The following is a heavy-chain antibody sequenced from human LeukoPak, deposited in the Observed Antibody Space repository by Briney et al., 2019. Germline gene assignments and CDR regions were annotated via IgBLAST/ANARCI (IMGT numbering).Heavy chain of an antibody. J-gene: IGHJ4*02. V-gene: IGHV3-21*01. CDR1: GFTFSSYS. D-gene: IGHD6-13*01. CDR3: ARLAAAGTPYYFDY. CDR2: ISSSSSYI. Sequence: GGSLRLSCAASGFTFSSYSMNWVRQAPGKGLEWVSSISSSSSYIYYEDSVKGRFTISRDNAKNSLYLQMNSLRAEDTAVYYCARLAAAGTPYYFDYWGQGTLVTVSS.